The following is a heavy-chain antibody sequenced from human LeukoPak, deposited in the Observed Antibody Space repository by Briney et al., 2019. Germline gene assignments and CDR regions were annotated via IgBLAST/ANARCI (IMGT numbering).Heavy chain of an antibody. Sequence: GGSLRLSCAASGFTVSSNYMSWVRQAPGKGLEWVSVIYSGGSTYYADSVKGRFTISRDNSKNTLYLQMNSLRAEDTAVYYCARDHVGEEHFQHWGQGTLVTVSS. CDR1: GFTVSSNY. CDR3: ARDHVGEEHFQH. J-gene: IGHJ1*01. CDR2: IYSGGST. V-gene: IGHV3-66*01.